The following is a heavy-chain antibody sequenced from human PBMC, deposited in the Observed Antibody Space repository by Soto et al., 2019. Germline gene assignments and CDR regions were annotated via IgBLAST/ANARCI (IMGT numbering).Heavy chain of an antibody. CDR1: GGSIGSYY. Sequence: TSETLSLTCTVSGGSIGSYYWTWIRQPAGKGLEWTGRIYTSGSTNYNPSLKSRVTMSVNTPKNQFSLRLTSVTAADTAVYYCARDAAAALDIWGQGTMVTVSS. J-gene: IGHJ3*02. CDR2: IYTSGST. CDR3: ARDAAAALDI. D-gene: IGHD6-13*01. V-gene: IGHV4-4*07.